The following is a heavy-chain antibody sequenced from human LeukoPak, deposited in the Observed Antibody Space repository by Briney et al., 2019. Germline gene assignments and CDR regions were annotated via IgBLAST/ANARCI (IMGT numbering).Heavy chain of an antibody. Sequence: ASQTLSLTCTVSGGSISSGDYYWSWIRQPPGKGLEWFGCIYYSGSTYYNPSLKSRVTISVDTSKNQFSLKLSSVTAADTAVYYCARVIAAAGTPPVFDYWGQGTLVTVSS. CDR3: ARVIAAAGTPPVFDY. V-gene: IGHV4-30-4*01. J-gene: IGHJ4*02. CDR2: IYYSGST. CDR1: GGSISSGDYY. D-gene: IGHD6-13*01.